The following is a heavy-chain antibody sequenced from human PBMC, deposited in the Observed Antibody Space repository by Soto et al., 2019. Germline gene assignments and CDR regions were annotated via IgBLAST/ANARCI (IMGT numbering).Heavy chain of an antibody. J-gene: IGHJ4*02. CDR2: ISSSGSII. Sequence: PGGSLRLSCAASGFTFGDYYMSWIRQAPGKGLEWVSYISSSGSIIYYADSVKGRFTISRDNAKNSLYLQLNSLRAEDTAVYHCARDLGYYASDGYFDYWGQGTLVTVSS. CDR1: GFTFGDYY. D-gene: IGHD3-22*01. CDR3: ARDLGYYASDGYFDY. V-gene: IGHV3-11*01.